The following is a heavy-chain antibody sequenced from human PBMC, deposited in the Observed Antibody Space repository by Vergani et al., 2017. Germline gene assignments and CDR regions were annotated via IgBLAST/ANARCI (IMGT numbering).Heavy chain of an antibody. CDR1: GYSFTSYW. Sequence: EVQLVQPGAEVTKPGESLKISCKGPGYSFTSYWIGWVRQMPGKGLEWMGIIYPGDSDTRYSPFCQGQVTISADKSISTAYLRWSSLKASDTAMYYCARRVVPAATGGAFDIWGQGTMVTVSS. V-gene: IGHV5-51*03. CDR3: ARRVVPAATGGAFDI. D-gene: IGHD2-2*01. CDR2: IYPGDSDT. J-gene: IGHJ3*02.